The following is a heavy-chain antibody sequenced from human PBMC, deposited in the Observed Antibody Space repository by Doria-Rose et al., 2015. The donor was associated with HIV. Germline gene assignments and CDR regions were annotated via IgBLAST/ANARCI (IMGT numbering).Heavy chain of an antibody. CDR3: ATGVTLDY. CDR1: GFTFSSHR. Sequence: VQLEEAGGGLVRPGGSLRLSCATSGFTFSSHRINWVRQAPGQGLEWVSSISSTSAYIHYADSVRGRFTISRDNARNSLYLQTDSLRAENTAIYYCATGVTLDYWGQGTLVTVSS. J-gene: IGHJ4*02. V-gene: IGHV3-21*01. CDR2: ISSTSAYI. D-gene: IGHD3-10*01.